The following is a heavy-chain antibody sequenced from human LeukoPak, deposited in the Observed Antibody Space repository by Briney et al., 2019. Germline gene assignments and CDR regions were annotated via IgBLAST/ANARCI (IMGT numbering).Heavy chain of an antibody. V-gene: IGHV4-39*01. D-gene: IGHD6-13*01. CDR3: ARHQQQQPFDY. CDR2: IYYTGST. J-gene: IGHJ4*02. CDR1: GGSISRITYY. Sequence: SETLSLTCTVSGGSISRITYYWGRIRQPPGKGLEWIGSIYYTGSTYYNPSLKSRVTISGDTSKNQFSLKLSSVTAADAAVYYCARHQQQQPFDYWGQGTLVTVSS.